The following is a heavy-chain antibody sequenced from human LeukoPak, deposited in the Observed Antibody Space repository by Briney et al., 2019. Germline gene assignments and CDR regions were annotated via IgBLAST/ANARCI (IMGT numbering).Heavy chain of an antibody. V-gene: IGHV4-61*02. D-gene: IGHD3-10*01. CDR2: IYTSGST. CDR3: ARHGGREILWFGEPIHSPRFDY. J-gene: IGHJ4*02. CDR1: GGSISSGSYY. Sequence: SETLSLTCTVSGGSISSGSYYWSWIRQPAGKGLEWIGRIYTSGSTNYNPSLTSRVTISVDTSKNQFSLKLSSVTAADTAVYYCARHGGREILWFGEPIHSPRFDYWGQGTLVTVSS.